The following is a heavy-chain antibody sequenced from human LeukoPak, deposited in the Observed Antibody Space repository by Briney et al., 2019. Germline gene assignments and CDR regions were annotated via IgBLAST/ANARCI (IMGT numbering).Heavy chain of an antibody. CDR3: AREQYGDHFDN. V-gene: IGHV3-7*01. Sequence: GESLRLSCAASGFTFSSYWMSWVRQAPGKGLEWVANIKQDGSQKYYVGSVKGRFTISRDNAKNSLYLQMNSLRVDDTAVYYCAREQYGDHFDNWGQGTLVTVSS. J-gene: IGHJ4*02. CDR2: IKQDGSQK. D-gene: IGHD4-17*01. CDR1: GFTFSSYW.